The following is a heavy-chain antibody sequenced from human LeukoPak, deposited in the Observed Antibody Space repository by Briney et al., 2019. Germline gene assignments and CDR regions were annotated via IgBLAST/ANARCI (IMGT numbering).Heavy chain of an antibody. CDR1: GGSISGYY. J-gene: IGHJ3*02. CDR2: IYYSGST. CDR3: ARGGLENGYHSNDGFDI. D-gene: IGHD3-22*01. Sequence: SETLSLTCTVFGGSISGYYWSWIRHPPGKGLEWIGYIYYSGSTKYNPSLKSRVTMSVDTSRNQFSLKLSSVTAADTAVYYCARGGLENGYHSNDGFDIWGQGTMVTVSS. V-gene: IGHV4-59*01.